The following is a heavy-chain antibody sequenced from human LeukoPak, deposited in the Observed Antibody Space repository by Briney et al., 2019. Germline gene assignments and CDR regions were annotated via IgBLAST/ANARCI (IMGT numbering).Heavy chain of an antibody. CDR1: GLNFADYA. Sequence: GGSLRLSCVVSGLNFADYAMHWVPQPPGKGLEWVSLISADGGTTFSADSVKGRFTIARDNSKNSLYLQMNSLRSEDTAMYFCAKESGKFDYWGQGTLVAVST. J-gene: IGHJ4*02. CDR3: AKESGKFDY. V-gene: IGHV3-43*02. CDR2: ISADGGTT.